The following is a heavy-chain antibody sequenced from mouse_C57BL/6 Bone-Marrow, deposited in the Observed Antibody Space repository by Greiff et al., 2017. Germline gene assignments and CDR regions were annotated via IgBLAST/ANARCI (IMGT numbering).Heavy chain of an antibody. V-gene: IGHV2-2*01. CDR2: IWSGGST. CDR1: GFSLTSYG. D-gene: IGHD2-3*01. J-gene: IGHJ1*03. CDR3: ARYDGYHWYFDV. Sequence: QVQLKESGPGLVPPSQSLSITCTVSGFSLTSYGVHWVRQSPGKGLEWLGVIWSGGSTDYNAAFISRLSISKDNYKSQVFFKMNSLQADDTAIYYCARYDGYHWYFDVWGTGTTVTVSS.